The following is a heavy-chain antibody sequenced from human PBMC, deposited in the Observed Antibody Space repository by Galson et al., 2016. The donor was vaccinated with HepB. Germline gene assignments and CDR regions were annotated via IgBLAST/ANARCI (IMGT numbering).Heavy chain of an antibody. J-gene: IGHJ5*02. V-gene: IGHV5-51*01. D-gene: IGHD6-13*01. CDR1: GYDFTTYW. CDR3: ARPTAAAGNGWFDP. CDR2: ACPCDSRT. Sequence: QYGAAVKKPGESLKISCKGSGYDFTTYWIAWGRQMPGKGLEWMGIACPCDSRTPYRPSFRGQVTISAEKSISTAYLQWSSLKASDTAMYYCARPTAAAGNGWFDPWGQGTRVTVSS.